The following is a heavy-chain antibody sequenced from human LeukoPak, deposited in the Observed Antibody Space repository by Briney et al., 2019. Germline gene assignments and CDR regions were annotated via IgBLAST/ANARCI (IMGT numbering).Heavy chain of an antibody. CDR3: AKGKGGSGSPFDY. CDR1: GFTFSSYA. Sequence: QPGGSLRLSCAASGFTFSSYAMHWVRQAPGKGLEWVAVISYDGSNKYYADSVKGRFTISRDNSKNTLYLQMNSLRAEDTAVYYCAKGKGGSGSPFDYWGQGTLVTVSS. CDR2: ISYDGSNK. D-gene: IGHD3-10*01. V-gene: IGHV3-30*14. J-gene: IGHJ4*02.